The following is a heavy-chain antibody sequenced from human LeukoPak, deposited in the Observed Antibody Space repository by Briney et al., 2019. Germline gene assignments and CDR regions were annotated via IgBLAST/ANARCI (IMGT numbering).Heavy chain of an antibody. Sequence: GRSLRLSCAASGFTFSSYGMHWVRQAPGKGLEWVSAISGSGGSTYYADSVKGRFTISRDNSKNTLYLQMNSLRAEDTAVYYCAKAAGSRPMGYFDYWGQGTLVTVSS. CDR2: ISGSGGST. J-gene: IGHJ4*02. D-gene: IGHD2-2*01. CDR3: AKAAGSRPMGYFDY. CDR1: GFTFSSYG. V-gene: IGHV3-23*01.